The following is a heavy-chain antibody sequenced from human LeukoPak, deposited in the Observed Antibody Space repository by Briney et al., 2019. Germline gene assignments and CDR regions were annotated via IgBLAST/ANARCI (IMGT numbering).Heavy chain of an antibody. Sequence: GGSLRLCCAASGFTFSDYYMSWIRQAPGKGLEWVSYISSSGSTRYYADSVKGRFTISRDNAKKSLYLQMNSLRAEDTAMYYCARNIAVAGFDYWGQGTLVTVSS. CDR3: ARNIAVAGFDY. CDR2: ISSSGSTR. J-gene: IGHJ4*02. D-gene: IGHD6-19*01. CDR1: GFTFSDYY. V-gene: IGHV3-11*01.